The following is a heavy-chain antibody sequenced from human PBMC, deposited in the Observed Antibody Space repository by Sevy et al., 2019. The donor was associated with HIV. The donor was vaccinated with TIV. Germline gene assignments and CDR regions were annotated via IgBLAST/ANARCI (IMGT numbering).Heavy chain of an antibody. D-gene: IGHD3-9*01. V-gene: IGHV3-30*18. CDR1: GLTLSSCG. J-gene: IGHJ6*02. Sequence: GGSLRLSCAASGLTLSSCGMHWARQAPGKGLEGVAVISYDGSNKYYAESVKGRFTISRDTSKNTLYLQMNSLRAEDTAVYYCAKDFTGFYGMDVWCQGTTVTVSS. CDR3: AKDFTGFYGMDV. CDR2: ISYDGSNK.